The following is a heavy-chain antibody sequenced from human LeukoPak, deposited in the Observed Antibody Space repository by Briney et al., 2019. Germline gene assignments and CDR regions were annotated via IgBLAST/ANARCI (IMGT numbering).Heavy chain of an antibody. Sequence: PGGSLRLSCAASGFTVSFNYMSWVRQAPGKGLEWISVIYSGGSTYYADSVKGRFTISRDDSKNTLYLQMNSLSAEDTAIYYCARAQWRTYSYYYMDVWGKGTTVTVSS. D-gene: IGHD6-19*01. CDR3: ARAQWRTYSYYYMDV. J-gene: IGHJ6*03. CDR2: IYSGGST. CDR1: GFTVSFNY. V-gene: IGHV3-53*01.